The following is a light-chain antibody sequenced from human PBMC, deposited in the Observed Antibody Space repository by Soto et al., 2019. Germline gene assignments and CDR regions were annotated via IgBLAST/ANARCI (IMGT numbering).Light chain of an antibody. V-gene: IGKV1-39*01. Sequence: DIEMTQSRSTLSSSVGDTFTVTCRSSQSISSYLNWYQQKPGKAPKLLIYAISKLQGGVPSRFSGSGSGTDFTLTISSLQPEDFATYYCQQSYNTPITFGQGTRLEI. CDR3: QQSYNTPIT. J-gene: IGKJ5*01. CDR2: AIS. CDR1: QSISSY.